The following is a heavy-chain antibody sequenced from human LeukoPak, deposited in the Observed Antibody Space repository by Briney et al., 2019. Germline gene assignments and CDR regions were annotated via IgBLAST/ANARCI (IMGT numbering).Heavy chain of an antibody. Sequence: HPGGSLRLSCAASGFTFSSYAMSWVRQAPGKGLEWVSAISGSGGSTYYADSVKGRFAISRDNAKNSLYLQMNSLRAEDTAVYYCARDFGPAFDIWGQGTMVTVSS. CDR3: ARDFGPAFDI. V-gene: IGHV3-23*01. J-gene: IGHJ3*02. D-gene: IGHD3-10*01. CDR2: ISGSGGST. CDR1: GFTFSSYA.